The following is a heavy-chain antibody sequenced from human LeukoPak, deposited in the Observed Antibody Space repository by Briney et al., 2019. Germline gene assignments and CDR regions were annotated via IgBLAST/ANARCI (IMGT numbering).Heavy chain of an antibody. CDR3: TRHVPYGDFAFDY. CDR2: IRGKTDNYAT. J-gene: IGHJ4*02. D-gene: IGHD4-17*01. V-gene: IGHV3-73*01. Sequence: SGGSLRHSCAACGFTFSGSAVHWVRQASGKGLEWVGRIRGKTDNYATVYAASVTGRFSISRDDSKNTAYLQMNSLKTEDTAVYYCTRHVPYGDFAFDYWGQGTLVTVSS. CDR1: GFTFSGSA.